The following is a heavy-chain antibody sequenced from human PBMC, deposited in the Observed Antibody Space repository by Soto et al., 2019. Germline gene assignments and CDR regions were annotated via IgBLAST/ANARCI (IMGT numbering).Heavy chain of an antibody. D-gene: IGHD3-10*01. CDR2: TYYRSRFFS. V-gene: IGHV6-1*01. CDR1: GDSVSSYSAA. Sequence: PSQTLSLTCVISGDSVSSYSAAWNWIRQSPSGGLEWLGRTYYRSRFFSDYAESVKSRIIINPDTSKYQFSLQLKSVTPEDTAVYYCVRDRYSSSGWFDPWGQGTPVTVSS. CDR3: VRDRYSSSGWFDP. J-gene: IGHJ5*02.